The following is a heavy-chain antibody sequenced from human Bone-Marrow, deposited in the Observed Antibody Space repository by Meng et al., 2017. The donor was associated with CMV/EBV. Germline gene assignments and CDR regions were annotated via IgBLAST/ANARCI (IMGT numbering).Heavy chain of an antibody. J-gene: IGHJ6*02. CDR3: ATNIVVVPAAPEPPYYYYYYGMDV. CDR1: GGTFSSYA. V-gene: IGHV1-69*05. Sequence: SVKVSCKASGGTFSSYAISWVRQAPGQGLEWMGGIIPIFGTANYAQKFQGRVTITTDESTSTAYMELSSLRSEDTAVYYCATNIVVVPAAPEPPYYYYYYGMDVWGQGTTVTVSS. D-gene: IGHD2-2*01. CDR2: IIPIFGTA.